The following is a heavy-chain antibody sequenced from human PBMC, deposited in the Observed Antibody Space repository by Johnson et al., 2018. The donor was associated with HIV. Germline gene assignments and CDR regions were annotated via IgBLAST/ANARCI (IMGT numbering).Heavy chain of an antibody. D-gene: IGHD1-1*01. CDR3: TTGLYWNDAFDI. V-gene: IGHV3-23*04. CDR1: GFTFSRYA. CDR2: ISGSGGST. J-gene: IGHJ3*02. Sequence: EQLVESGGGLVKPGGSLRLSCAASGFTFSRYAMTWVRQAPGKGLEWVSGISGSGGSTYYAESVKGRFTISRDKAKSTLYLQMNSLKTEDTAVYYCTTGLYWNDAFDIWGQGTMVTVSS.